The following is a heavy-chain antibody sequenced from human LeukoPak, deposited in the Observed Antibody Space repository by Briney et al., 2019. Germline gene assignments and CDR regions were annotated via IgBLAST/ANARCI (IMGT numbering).Heavy chain of an antibody. V-gene: IGHV4-38-2*01. CDR2: IYHSGST. J-gene: IGHJ5*02. D-gene: IGHD3-3*01. Sequence: SETLSLTCAVSGYSISSGYYWGWIRQPPGKGLEWIGSIYHSGSTYYNPSLKSRVTILVDTSKNQFSLKLSSVTAADTAVYYCARQQQYYDFWSGYYRFDPWGQGTLVTVSS. CDR1: GYSISSGYY. CDR3: ARQQQYYDFWSGYYRFDP.